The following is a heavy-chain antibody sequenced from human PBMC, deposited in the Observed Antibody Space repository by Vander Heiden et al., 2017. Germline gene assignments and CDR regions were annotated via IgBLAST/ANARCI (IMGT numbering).Heavy chain of an antibody. D-gene: IGHD6-6*01. CDR2: INQDGSIT. J-gene: IGHJ4*02. Sequence: EVQLVESGGDLVQPGGSLRLSCAPSGFTFSNYWMTWVRQAPGKGLEWVANINQDGSITYYLDSMKGRFIISRDNSKSSLYLQLNSLRAEDTAIYYCARIGYSSSSLDYWGQETLVTVSS. CDR3: ARIGYSSSSLDY. V-gene: IGHV3-7*01. CDR1: GFTFSNYW.